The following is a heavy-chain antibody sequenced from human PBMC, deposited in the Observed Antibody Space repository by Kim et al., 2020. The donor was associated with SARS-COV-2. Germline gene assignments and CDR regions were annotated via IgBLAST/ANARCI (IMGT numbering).Heavy chain of an antibody. CDR1: GFTFSDHY. CDR3: ARADCGGDCYSSFFYYNGLDV. J-gene: IGHJ6*02. D-gene: IGHD2-21*02. V-gene: IGHV3-11*06. Sequence: GGSLRLSCAASGFTFSDHYMHWVRQAPGKGLEWVSSISGTSSHTNYADSVRGRSTISRDNAKNSLYLQMNSLRAEDAGVFYCARADCGGDCYSSFFYYNGLDVWGQGTTVTVSS. CDR2: ISGTSSHT.